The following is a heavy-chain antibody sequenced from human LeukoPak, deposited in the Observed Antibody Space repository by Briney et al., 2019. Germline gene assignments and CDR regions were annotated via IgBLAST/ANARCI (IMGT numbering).Heavy chain of an antibody. Sequence: SETLSLTCTVSGGSISSSTYYWGWIRQPPGKGLEWIGYIYYSGSTNYNPSLKSRVTISVDTSKNQFSLKLSSVTAADTAVYYCAGSKYGDYAWVYWGQGTLVTVSS. CDR3: AGSKYGDYAWVY. CDR1: GGSISSSTYY. J-gene: IGHJ4*02. V-gene: IGHV4-61*05. CDR2: IYYSGST. D-gene: IGHD4-17*01.